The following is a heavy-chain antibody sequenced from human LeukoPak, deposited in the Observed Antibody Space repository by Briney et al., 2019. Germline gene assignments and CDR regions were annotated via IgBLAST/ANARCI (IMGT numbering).Heavy chain of an antibody. CDR3: ARAPAAAGTRY. J-gene: IGHJ4*02. D-gene: IGHD6-13*01. CDR1: GYTFTSYD. V-gene: IGHV1-8*01. Sequence: ASVKVSCKAFGYTFTSYDINWVRQATGQGLEWMGWMDPNSGNTGYAQKFQGRVTMTRNTSISTAYMELSSLRSEDTAVYYCARAPAAAGTRYWGQGTLVTVSS. CDR2: MDPNSGNT.